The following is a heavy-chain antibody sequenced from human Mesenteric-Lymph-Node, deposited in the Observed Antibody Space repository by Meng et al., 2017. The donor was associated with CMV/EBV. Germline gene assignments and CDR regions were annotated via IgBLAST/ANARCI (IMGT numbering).Heavy chain of an antibody. D-gene: IGHD3-3*01. Sequence: GGSLRLSCSASGFIFSSYAMNWVRQAPGKGLEWILYISSSGNTVFYADSVKGRFTISRDNAKSSLYLLMNRLRAEDTAVYYCARAGGGYYDFRRGYPDYWGQGTLVTVSS. CDR1: GFIFSSYA. CDR2: ISSSGNTV. J-gene: IGHJ4*02. V-gene: IGHV3-48*03. CDR3: ARAGGGYYDFRRGYPDY.